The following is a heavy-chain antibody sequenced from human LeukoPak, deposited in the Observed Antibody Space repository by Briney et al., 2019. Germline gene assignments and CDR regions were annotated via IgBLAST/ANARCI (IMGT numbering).Heavy chain of an antibody. D-gene: IGHD6-19*01. CDR2: IIPNSGVT. V-gene: IGHV1-2*02. Sequence: GASVKVSCKASGYSFTGYYMHWVRQAPGQGLEWMGWIIPNSGVTNYAQKFQGRVTLTRDTSISTAYMELSRLTSDDTDVYYCARDLGRDGSGWYPYHDYWGQGILVTVSS. CDR3: ARDLGRDGSGWYPYHDY. J-gene: IGHJ4*02. CDR1: GYSFTGYY.